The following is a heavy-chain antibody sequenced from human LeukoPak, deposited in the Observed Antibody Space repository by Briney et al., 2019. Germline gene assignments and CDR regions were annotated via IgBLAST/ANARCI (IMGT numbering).Heavy chain of an antibody. V-gene: IGHV3-66*01. D-gene: IGHD3-22*01. Sequence: GGSLRLSCAASGFTVSSSYMNWVRQAPGKGLEWVSLIYSGGGTYYADSVKGRFTISRDNSKNALYLQMNSLRAEDTAVYYCARNYYDSSAYYYFDYWGQGTLVTVSS. CDR1: GFTVSSSY. J-gene: IGHJ4*02. CDR3: ARNYYDSSAYYYFDY. CDR2: IYSGGGT.